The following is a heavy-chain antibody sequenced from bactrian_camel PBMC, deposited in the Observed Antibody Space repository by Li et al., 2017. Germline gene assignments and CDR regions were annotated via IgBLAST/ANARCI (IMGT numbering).Heavy chain of an antibody. CDR1: GFNSKTYC. D-gene: IGHD5*01. V-gene: IGHV3S66*01. CDR2: LSTDGQT. J-gene: IGHJ7*01. Sequence: VESGGGSVQAGGSLRLSCVASGFNSKTYCLGWIRQAPGKEREGVASLSTDGQTTYAASVQGRFAISTDNAKNTLYLQMNNLKPEDTAMYYCAADGFGRCLAHISVYDNMQYWGNGTQVTVS.